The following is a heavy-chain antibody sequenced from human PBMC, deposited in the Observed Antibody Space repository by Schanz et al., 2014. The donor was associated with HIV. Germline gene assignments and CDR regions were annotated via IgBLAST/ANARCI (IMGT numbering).Heavy chain of an antibody. Sequence: EVQLVESGGGLVQPGRSLRLSCAASGFTFSNYWMHWVRQAPGKGLVWVSRMDLDGSTTNYADSVKGRFTISRDNAKNSLYLQMNSLRAEDTAVYYCAKPHDQYSSSPDAFDIWGQGTMVTVSS. D-gene: IGHD6-13*01. CDR2: MDLDGSTT. J-gene: IGHJ3*02. V-gene: IGHV3-74*01. CDR1: GFTFSNYW. CDR3: AKPHDQYSSSPDAFDI.